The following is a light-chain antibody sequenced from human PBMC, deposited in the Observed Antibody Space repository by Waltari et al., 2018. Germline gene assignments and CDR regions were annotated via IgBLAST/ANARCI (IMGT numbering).Light chain of an antibody. Sequence: EIIMTQSPATLSLSPGERATLSCRASQSVTNNLAWYQQKPGQAPRLLIYGESTRATSIPARISGSGSGTEFTLTISSLQSEDFAFYYCQQYNNWPLTFGGGTKVEIK. J-gene: IGKJ4*01. V-gene: IGKV3-15*01. CDR2: GES. CDR3: QQYNNWPLT. CDR1: QSVTNN.